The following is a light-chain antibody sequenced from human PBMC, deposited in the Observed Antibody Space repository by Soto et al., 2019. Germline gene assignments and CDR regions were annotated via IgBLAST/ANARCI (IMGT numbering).Light chain of an antibody. CDR2: RAS. J-gene: IGKJ4*01. CDR3: QQYNNWPRAT. CDR1: QSINSN. Sequence: IVVTQSPATLSVSLGERATLSCRASQSINSNLAWYQQKPGQAPRLPMFRASIRAAGFPARFSGSGSGTEFNITISSLQSDDSAVYYCQQYNNWPRATFGGGTKVDIK. V-gene: IGKV3-15*01.